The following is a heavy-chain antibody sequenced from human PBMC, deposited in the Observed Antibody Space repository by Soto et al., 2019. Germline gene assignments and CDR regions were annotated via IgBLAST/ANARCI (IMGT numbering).Heavy chain of an antibody. Sequence: SETLSLTCTVSGGSISSYYWSWIRQPPGKGLEWIGYIYYSGSTNYNPSLKSRVTISVDTSKNQFSLKLSSVTAADTAVYYCARLHLGAAAGKVDYWGQGTLVTVSS. CDR1: GGSISSYY. D-gene: IGHD6-13*01. J-gene: IGHJ4*02. V-gene: IGHV4-59*08. CDR3: ARLHLGAAAGKVDY. CDR2: IYYSGST.